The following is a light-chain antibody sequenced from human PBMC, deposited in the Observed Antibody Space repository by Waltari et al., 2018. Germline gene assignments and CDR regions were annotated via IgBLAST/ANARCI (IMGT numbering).Light chain of an antibody. CDR2: KVS. Sequence: DVVMTQSPLSLPVTLGQPASIPCRSSQSLVHTDGNTYLNRFQQRPGQSPRRLIYKVSKRDYGVQDRFSGSGLGTDFTLEISRVEAEDVGVYYCMQGTHWPLTFGGVTKVEIK. CDR1: QSLVHTDGNTY. J-gene: IGKJ4*01. CDR3: MQGTHWPLT. V-gene: IGKV2-30*02.